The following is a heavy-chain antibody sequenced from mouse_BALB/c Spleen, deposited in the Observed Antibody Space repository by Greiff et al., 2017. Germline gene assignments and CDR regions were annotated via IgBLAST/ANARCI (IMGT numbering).Heavy chain of an antibody. Sequence: QVQLQQSGPELVKPGASVRISCKASGYTFTSYYIHWVKQRPGQGLEWIGWIYPGNVNTKYNEKFKGKATLTADKSSSSAYMQLSSLTSEDSAVYFCARFVIYGGLYYFDYWGQGTTLSVSS. CDR2: IYPGNVNT. J-gene: IGHJ2*01. V-gene: IGHV1S56*01. D-gene: IGHD1-1*01. CDR3: ARFVIYGGLYYFDY. CDR1: GYTFTSYY.